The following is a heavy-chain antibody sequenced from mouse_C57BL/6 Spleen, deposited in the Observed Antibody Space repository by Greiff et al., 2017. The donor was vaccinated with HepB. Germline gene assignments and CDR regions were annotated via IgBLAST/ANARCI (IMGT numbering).Heavy chain of an antibody. Sequence: VQLQQSGPELVKPGASVKISCKASGYAFSSSWMNWVKQRPGKGLEWIGRIYPGDGDTNYNGKFKGKATLTADKSSSTAYMQLSSLTSEDYAVYFCARREEAATYFDYWGQGTTLTVSS. CDR1: GYAFSSSW. CDR2: IYPGDGDT. V-gene: IGHV1-82*01. J-gene: IGHJ2*01. CDR3: ARREEAATYFDY.